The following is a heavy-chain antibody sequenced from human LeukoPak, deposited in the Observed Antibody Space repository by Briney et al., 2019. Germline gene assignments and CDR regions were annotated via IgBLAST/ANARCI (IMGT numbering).Heavy chain of an antibody. J-gene: IGHJ4*02. D-gene: IGHD6-13*01. CDR2: IYYSGST. CDR3: ARGSSLIDY. V-gene: IGHV4-61*01. CDR1: GYSISSGYY. Sequence: SETLSLTCAVSGYSISSGYYWGWIRPPPGKGLEWIGYIYYSGSTNYNPSLKSRVTISVDTSKNQFSLKLSSVTAADTAVYYCARGSSLIDYWGQGTLVTVSS.